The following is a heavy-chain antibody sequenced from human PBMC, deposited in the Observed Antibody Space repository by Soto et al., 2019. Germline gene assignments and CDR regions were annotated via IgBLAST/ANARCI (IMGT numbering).Heavy chain of an antibody. Sequence: EVQLVESGGGLVKPGGSLRLSCAASGFTFSSNGMNWVRQAPGKGLELVSTISSSNNYIYYAVSVKGRVTICRANAKNSVYLQMNSPGAEDTAVYYWARVKVLSDYGSGSYYLDYWGQGTLVTVSS. CDR3: ARVKVLSDYGSGSYYLDY. J-gene: IGHJ4*02. CDR1: GFTFSSNG. CDR2: ISSSNNYI. V-gene: IGHV3-21*01. D-gene: IGHD3-10*01.